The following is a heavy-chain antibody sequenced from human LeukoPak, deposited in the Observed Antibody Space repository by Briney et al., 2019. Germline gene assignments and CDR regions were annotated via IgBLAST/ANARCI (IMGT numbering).Heavy chain of an antibody. CDR1: GGSISSYY. Sequence: PSEALSLTCTVSGGSISSYYWSWIRQPAGKGLEWIGRIYTSGSTNYNPSLKSRVTMSVDTSKNQFSLKLSSVTAADTAVYYCARDRVAAAKKIDYYYYYMDVWGKGTTVTISS. V-gene: IGHV4-4*07. D-gene: IGHD6-13*01. J-gene: IGHJ6*03. CDR2: IYTSGST. CDR3: ARDRVAAAKKIDYYYYYMDV.